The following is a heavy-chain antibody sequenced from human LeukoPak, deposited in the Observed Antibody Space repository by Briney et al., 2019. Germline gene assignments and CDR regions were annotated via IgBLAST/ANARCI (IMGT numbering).Heavy chain of an antibody. Sequence: ASVKVSCKASGYTFTSYDINWVRQATGQGLEWMGWRNPNSGNTGYAQKFQGRVTMTRNTSISTAYMELSSLRSEDTAVYYCARGRADSIAAGDWGQGTLVTVSS. J-gene: IGHJ4*02. CDR3: ARGRADSIAAGD. CDR1: GYTFTSYD. CDR2: RNPNSGNT. D-gene: IGHD6-13*01. V-gene: IGHV1-8*01.